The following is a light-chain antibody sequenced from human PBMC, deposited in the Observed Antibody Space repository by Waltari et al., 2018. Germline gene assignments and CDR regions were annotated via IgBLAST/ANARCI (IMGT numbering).Light chain of an antibody. J-gene: IGKJ1*01. CDR3: LQATQFRT. CDR2: RVS. CDR1: QNLVHSDGNTY. V-gene: IGKV2-24*01. Sequence: DIVMTQTPLSSAVTLGQPASISCRSSQNLVHSDGNTYLRWLQQRPGQPPRLLIYRVSNRFPGGPDRFSGSGAVTDFTLKISRVEAEDVGIYYCLQATQFRTFGQGTKVEIK.